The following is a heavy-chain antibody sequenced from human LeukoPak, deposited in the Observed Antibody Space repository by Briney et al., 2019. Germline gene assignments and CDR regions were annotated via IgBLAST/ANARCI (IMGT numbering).Heavy chain of an antibody. V-gene: IGHV5-51*01. Sequence: GESLKISCKGSGYSFTSYWIGWVRQMPGKGLEWMGIIYPGDSDTRYSPSFQGQVTISADKSISTAYLQWSSLKASDTAMYYCARQEVDTAMVTIPYFQHWGQGTLVTVSS. CDR1: GYSFTSYW. D-gene: IGHD5-18*01. J-gene: IGHJ1*01. CDR3: ARQEVDTAMVTIPYFQH. CDR2: IYPGDSDT.